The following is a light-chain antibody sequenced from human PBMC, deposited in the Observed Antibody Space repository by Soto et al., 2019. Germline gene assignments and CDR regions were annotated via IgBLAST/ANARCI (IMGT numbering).Light chain of an antibody. Sequence: EIVMTQSPATLSVSPGERATLSCRASQSVSSNLAWYQQKPGQAPRLLIYGASTRATGIPARFSGSGSGTEFTLTIRSLQSEDFAVYYCQQSRTFAQGTKVDIK. CDR3: QQSRT. J-gene: IGKJ2*01. CDR1: QSVSSN. V-gene: IGKV3-15*01. CDR2: GAS.